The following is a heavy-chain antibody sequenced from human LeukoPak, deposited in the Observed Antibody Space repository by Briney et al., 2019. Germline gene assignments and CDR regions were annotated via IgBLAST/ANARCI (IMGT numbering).Heavy chain of an antibody. D-gene: IGHD1-26*01. Sequence: NPSETLSLTCTVSGGSISSYYWTWIRQPPGKGLEWTGDIYITGSTNYNPYLKRRVTMSVDTSKNQFSLRLSSVTAADTAVYYCARVRIGETSYDASDVWGLGTMVTVSS. CDR2: IYITGST. CDR3: ARVRIGETSYDASDV. J-gene: IGHJ3*01. CDR1: GGSISSYY. V-gene: IGHV4-59*13.